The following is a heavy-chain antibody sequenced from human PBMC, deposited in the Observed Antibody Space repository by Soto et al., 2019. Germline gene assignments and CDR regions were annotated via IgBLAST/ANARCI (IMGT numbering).Heavy chain of an antibody. CDR2: IKQDGSEK. CDR1: GFTFSSYW. J-gene: IGHJ4*02. Sequence: EVQLVESGGGLVQPGGSLRLSCAASGFTFSSYWMSWVRQAPGKGLEWVANIKQDGSEKYYVDSVKGRFTISRDNAKNSLYLQMNSLRAEDTAVYYRARDFGGGGFYCSGGSCFFVYWGQGTLVTVSS. CDR3: ARDFGGGGFYCSGGSCFFVY. V-gene: IGHV3-7*01. D-gene: IGHD2-15*01.